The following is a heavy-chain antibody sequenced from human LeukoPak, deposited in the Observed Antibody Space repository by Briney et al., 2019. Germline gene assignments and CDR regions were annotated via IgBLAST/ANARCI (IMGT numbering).Heavy chain of an antibody. V-gene: IGHV4-4*02. Sequence: SGTLSLTCGVSGGSITSTNWWSWVRQPPGQGLEWIGEVSLSGLTNCNPSLSSRVTISLDTSKNQFSLKLTSVTAADTAVYFCARLSNRDSSGYYWGFEYWGQGTLVTVSS. D-gene: IGHD3-22*01. CDR3: ARLSNRDSSGYYWGFEY. J-gene: IGHJ4*02. CDR1: GGSITSTNW. CDR2: VSLSGLT.